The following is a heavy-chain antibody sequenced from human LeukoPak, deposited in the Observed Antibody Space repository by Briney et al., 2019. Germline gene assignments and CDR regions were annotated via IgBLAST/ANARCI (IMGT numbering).Heavy chain of an antibody. CDR1: GFTFSSYS. CDR3: ARSWASGSYSDY. V-gene: IGHV3-21*01. Sequence: GGFLRLSCAASGFTFSSYSMNWVRQAPGKGLEWVSSISSSSSYIYYADSVKGRFTISRDNAKNSLYLQMNSLRAEDTAVYYCARSWASGSYSDYWGQGTLVTVSS. D-gene: IGHD1-26*01. CDR2: ISSSSSYI. J-gene: IGHJ4*02.